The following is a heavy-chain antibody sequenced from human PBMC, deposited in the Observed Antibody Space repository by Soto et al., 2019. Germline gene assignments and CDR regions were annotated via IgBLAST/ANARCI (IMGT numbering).Heavy chain of an antibody. CDR2: ISYDGSNK. CDR3: AKDRRPRTYWSGSYEYYFDY. V-gene: IGHV3-30*18. CDR1: GFTFSSYG. J-gene: IGHJ4*02. Sequence: QVQLVESGGGVVQPGRSLRLSCAASGFTFSSYGMHWVRQAPGKGLEWVAVISYDGSNKYYADYVKGRFTISRDNSKNTLYLRMNSLRAEDTAVYYCAKDRRPRTYWSGSYEYYFDYWGQGTLVTVFS. D-gene: IGHD3-10*01.